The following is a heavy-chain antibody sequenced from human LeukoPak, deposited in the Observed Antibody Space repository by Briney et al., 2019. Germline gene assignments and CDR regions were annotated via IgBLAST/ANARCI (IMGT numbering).Heavy chain of an antibody. J-gene: IGHJ4*02. CDR3: ARVLAVAGTPFDY. Sequence: SETLCLTCTVSGGSISSYYRSWVRQPPGKGLEWIGDIYYSGSTHYNPSLKSPAAISVDTSKNHFSLKLSSVTAADPAVYYCARVLAVAGTPFDYWGQGTLVTVSS. D-gene: IGHD6-19*01. V-gene: IGHV4-59*01. CDR2: IYYSGST. CDR1: GGSISSYY.